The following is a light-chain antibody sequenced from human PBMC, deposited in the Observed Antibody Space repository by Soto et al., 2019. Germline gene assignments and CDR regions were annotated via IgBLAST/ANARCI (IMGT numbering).Light chain of an antibody. CDR1: SSNIGAGYD. V-gene: IGLV1-40*01. J-gene: IGLJ1*01. CDR3: QPYDRSLGVYV. Sequence: QSVLTQPPSVSGAPGQRVTISCTGSSSNIGAGYDVHWYQQLPGTAPKLLIYGNSNRPSGVPDRFSGSKSGTSASLAITGLQAEVEADNSCQPYDRSLGVYVSGTGPKLPVL. CDR2: GNS.